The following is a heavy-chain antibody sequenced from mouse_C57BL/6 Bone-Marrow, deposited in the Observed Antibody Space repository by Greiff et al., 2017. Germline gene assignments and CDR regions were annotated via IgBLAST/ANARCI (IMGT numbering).Heavy chain of an antibody. D-gene: IGHD2-4*01. Sequence: QVQLKQSGAELVRPGASVTLSCKASGYTFTDYEMHWVKQTPVHGLEWIGAIDPETGGTAYNQKFKGKAILTADKSSSTAYMELRSLTSDDSAVYSCTRNYYDYDGACFAYWGQGTLVTVSA. J-gene: IGHJ3*01. V-gene: IGHV1-15*01. CDR2: IDPETGGT. CDR1: GYTFTDYE. CDR3: TRNYYDYDGACFAY.